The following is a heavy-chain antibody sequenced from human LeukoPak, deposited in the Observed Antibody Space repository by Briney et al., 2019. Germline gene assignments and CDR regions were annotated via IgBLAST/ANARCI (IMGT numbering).Heavy chain of an antibody. CDR3: AKGGVLIAAAPRGAFDI. Sequence: GGPLRLSCAASGFTFSSYAMSWVRQAPGKGLEWVSAISGSGGSTYYADSVKGRFTISRDNSKNTLYLQMNSLRAEDTAVYYCAKGGVLIAAAPRGAFDIWGQGTMVTVSS. V-gene: IGHV3-23*01. CDR2: ISGSGGST. D-gene: IGHD6-13*01. J-gene: IGHJ3*02. CDR1: GFTFSSYA.